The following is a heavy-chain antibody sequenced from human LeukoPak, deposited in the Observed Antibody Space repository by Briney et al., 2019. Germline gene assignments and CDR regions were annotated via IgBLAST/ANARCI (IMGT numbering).Heavy chain of an antibody. D-gene: IGHD6-6*01. CDR3: AREGRSSSSGY. CDR2: ISSSENT. Sequence: PSETLSLTCSVSGGSISSYYWTWVRQPAGEGLEWIGRISSSENTNYNPSLKSRVTMSVDTSKNRFSLKLSSVTAADTAVYYCAREGRSSSSGYWGQGTLVTVSS. V-gene: IGHV4-4*07. CDR1: GGSISSYY. J-gene: IGHJ4*02.